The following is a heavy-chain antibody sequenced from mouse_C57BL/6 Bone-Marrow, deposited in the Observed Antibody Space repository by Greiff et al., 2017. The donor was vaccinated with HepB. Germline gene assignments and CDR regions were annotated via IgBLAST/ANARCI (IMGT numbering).Heavy chain of an antibody. J-gene: IGHJ3*01. V-gene: IGHV5-6*02. Sequence: DVMLVESGGDLVKPGGSLKLSCAASGFTFSSYGMSWVRQTPDKRLEWVATISSGGSYTYYPDSVKGRFTISRDNAKNTLYLQMSSLKSEDTAMYYCARQDYGSRGFAYWGQGTLVTVSA. CDR2: ISSGGSYT. D-gene: IGHD1-1*01. CDR3: ARQDYGSRGFAY. CDR1: GFTFSSYG.